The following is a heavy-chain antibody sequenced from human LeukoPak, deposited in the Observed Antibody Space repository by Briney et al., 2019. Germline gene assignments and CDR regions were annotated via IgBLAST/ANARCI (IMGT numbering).Heavy chain of an antibody. CDR1: GASVSNSY. CDR3: ARDVVGAPDDF. V-gene: IGHV4-4*07. D-gene: IGHD2-15*01. J-gene: IGHJ4*02. Sequence: PSETLSLTCSVSGASVSNSYWSWIRQPAGKGLEWIGRIYAYGATSYNPSLKSRVTMSVDTSKSQFSLKLTSVTAADTAVYYCARDVVGAPDDFWGRGILVTVSS. CDR2: IYAYGAT.